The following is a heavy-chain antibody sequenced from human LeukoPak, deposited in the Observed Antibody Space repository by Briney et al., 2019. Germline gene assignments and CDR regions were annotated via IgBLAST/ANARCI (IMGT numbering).Heavy chain of an antibody. V-gene: IGHV4-4*07. D-gene: IGHD3-10*01. CDR1: GGSISSYY. CDR2: IYTSGTI. J-gene: IGHJ5*02. CDR3: ARLGGRLLWFGESTPDNWFDP. Sequence: SETLSLTCTVSGGSISSYYWSWIRQPAGTALEWIGRIYTSGTITYNPSLKSRVTMSVDTSKNQFSLKLSSVTAADTAVYYCARLGGRLLWFGESTPDNWFDPWGQGTLVTVSS.